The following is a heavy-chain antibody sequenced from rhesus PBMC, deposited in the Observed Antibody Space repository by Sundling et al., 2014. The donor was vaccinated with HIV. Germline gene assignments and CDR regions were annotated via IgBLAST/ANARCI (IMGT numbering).Heavy chain of an antibody. CDR1: NGSISDSYR. D-gene: IGHD6-25*01. V-gene: IGHV4S10*01. Sequence: QVQLQESGPGLVRPSETLSLTCAVSNGSISDSYRWNWIRQTPGKGLEWIGYIYGGSPSTNYNPSLWSRVTISIDTSKKQFSLKLSSVTAADTAVYFCARTGGGRSPLDYYGLDSWGQGVVVTVSS. J-gene: IGHJ6*01. CDR3: ARTGGGRSPLDYYGLDS. CDR2: IYGGSPST.